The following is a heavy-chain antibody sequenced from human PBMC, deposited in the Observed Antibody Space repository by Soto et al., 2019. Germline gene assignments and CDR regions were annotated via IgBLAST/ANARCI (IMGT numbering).Heavy chain of an antibody. D-gene: IGHD3-10*01. CDR1: GYTFTSYG. CDR3: ARGHSGFGELLSPGLYYYYHGMDV. J-gene: IGHJ6*02. CDR2: ISTYNGNT. V-gene: IGHV1-18*01. Sequence: GASVKVSCKASGYTFTSYGISWVRQAPGQGLEWMGWISTYNGNTNYAQKLQGRVTMTTDTSTSTAYMELRSLRSDDTAVYYCARGHSGFGELLSPGLYYYYHGMDVWGQGTTVTVSS.